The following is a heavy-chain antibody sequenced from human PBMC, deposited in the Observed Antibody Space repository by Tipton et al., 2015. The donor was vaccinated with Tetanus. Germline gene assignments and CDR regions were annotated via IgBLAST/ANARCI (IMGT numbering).Heavy chain of an antibody. CDR1: GAPISSYY. CDR2: LYHTGVT. Sequence: GLVKPSETLSLSCTVSGAPISSYYWSWIRQYPGKGLEWIGLLYHTGVTYYNPSLQSRVAISVDTSKNQFSLKLSSVTAADTAVYYCAGRLGLIRPIDPWGQGTQVIVSS. D-gene: IGHD3-16*01. J-gene: IGHJ5*02. CDR3: AGRLGLIRPIDP. V-gene: IGHV4-59*06.